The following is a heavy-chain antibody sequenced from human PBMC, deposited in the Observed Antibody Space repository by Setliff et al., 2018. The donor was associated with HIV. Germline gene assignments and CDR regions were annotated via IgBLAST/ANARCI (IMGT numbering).Heavy chain of an antibody. V-gene: IGHV3-23*01. J-gene: IGHJ4*02. CDR1: GFTFSSYA. CDR2: ISGSGGGT. D-gene: IGHD6-6*01. CDR3: AKAGEYSSSRYFDY. Sequence: LSLSCAASGFTFSSYAMSWVRQAPGKGLEWVSSISGSGGGTYYADSVKGRFTISRDNSKNTLNLHMNSLRAEDTAVYYCAKAGEYSSSRYFDYWGQGTLVTV.